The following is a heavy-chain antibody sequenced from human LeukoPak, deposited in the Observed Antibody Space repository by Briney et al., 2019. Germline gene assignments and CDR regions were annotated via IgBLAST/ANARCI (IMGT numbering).Heavy chain of an antibody. Sequence: PSETLSLTCAVYGGSFSGYYWSWIRQPPGKGLEWIGEINHSGSTNYNPSLKSRVTISVDTSKNQFSLKLSSVTAADTAVYYCARVKQQRVDYWGQGTLVTVSS. D-gene: IGHD6-13*01. CDR2: INHSGST. V-gene: IGHV4-34*01. CDR3: ARVKQQRVDY. CDR1: GGSFSGYY. J-gene: IGHJ4*02.